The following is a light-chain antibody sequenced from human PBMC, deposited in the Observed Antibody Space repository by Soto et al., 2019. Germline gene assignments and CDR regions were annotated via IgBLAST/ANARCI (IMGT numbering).Light chain of an antibody. Sequence: QPVLTQPPSVSGAPGQRVTISCTGSSSNIGAGYDVHWYQQLLGTAPKLLIYGNSNRPSGVPDRFSGSKSGTSASLAITGLQAEDEADYYCQPYDSSHVVFGGGTQLTVL. V-gene: IGLV1-40*01. CDR2: GNS. CDR3: QPYDSSHVV. J-gene: IGLJ2*01. CDR1: SSNIGAGYD.